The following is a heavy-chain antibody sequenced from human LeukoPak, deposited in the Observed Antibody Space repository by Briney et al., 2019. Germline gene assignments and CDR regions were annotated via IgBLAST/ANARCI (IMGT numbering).Heavy chain of an antibody. Sequence: GESLKISCKVSGYTFTTYWIGWVRQMPGKGLEWMGIIYPADSDTRYSPSFQGQVTISVDKSISTAYLQWSSLKASDTAMYYCARGGDCSSTGCLNWFDPWGQGTLVTVSS. CDR2: IYPADSDT. CDR3: ARGGDCSSTGCLNWFDP. J-gene: IGHJ5*02. D-gene: IGHD2-2*01. V-gene: IGHV5-51*01. CDR1: GYTFTTYW.